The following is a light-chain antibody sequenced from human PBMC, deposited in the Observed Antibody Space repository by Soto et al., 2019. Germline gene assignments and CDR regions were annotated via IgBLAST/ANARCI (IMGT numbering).Light chain of an antibody. J-gene: IGLJ1*01. CDR2: DVS. Sequence: QSALTQPRSVSGSPGQSVTISCTGTSSDVGGYNYVSWYQQHPGKAPTLMIYDVSKRPSGVPDRFSGSKSGNTASLTISGLQAEAEADYYCCSYAGSYTYVFGTGTKLTVL. CDR3: CSYAGSYTYV. CDR1: SSDVGGYNY. V-gene: IGLV2-11*01.